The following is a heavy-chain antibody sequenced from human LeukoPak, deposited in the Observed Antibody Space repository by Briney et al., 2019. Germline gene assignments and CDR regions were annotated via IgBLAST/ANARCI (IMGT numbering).Heavy chain of an antibody. Sequence: ASVKVSCKASGYTFTGYYMHWVRQAPGQGLEWMGWINPNSGGTNYAQKFQERVTITRDMSTSTAYMELSSLRSEDTAVYYCAAVFGVGSGSYYNVYDYWGQGTLVTVSS. CDR2: INPNSGGT. D-gene: IGHD3-10*01. J-gene: IGHJ4*02. CDR3: AAVFGVGSGSYYNVYDY. V-gene: IGHV1-2*02. CDR1: GYTFTGYY.